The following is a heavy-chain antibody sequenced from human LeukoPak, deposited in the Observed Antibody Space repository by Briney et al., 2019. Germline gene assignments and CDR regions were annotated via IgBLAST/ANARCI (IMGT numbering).Heavy chain of an antibody. CDR1: GGSFSGYY. Sequence: PSETLSLTCAVYGGSFSGYYWSWIRQPPGKGLEWIGEINHSGSTNYNPSLKSRVTISVDTSKNQFSLKLSSVTAADTAVYYCARASRLTAYMDVWGKGTTVTVPS. V-gene: IGHV4-34*01. J-gene: IGHJ6*03. CDR3: ARASRLTAYMDV. D-gene: IGHD5-18*01. CDR2: INHSGST.